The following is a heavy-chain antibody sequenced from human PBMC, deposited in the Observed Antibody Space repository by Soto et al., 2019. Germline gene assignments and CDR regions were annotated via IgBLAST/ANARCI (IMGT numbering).Heavy chain of an antibody. CDR2: IIPLFGTT. J-gene: IGHJ6*02. V-gene: IGHV1-69*01. CDR3: AAELEFGKLSVV. CDR1: GDTFKNCV. Sequence: QVQVVQSGVEVRRPGSSVKVSCKASGDTFKNCVISWVRQAPGQGLEWMGGIIPLFGTTHFAQRFQGRLTITTDESPTTAYMDLSRLRSKDTATYYCAAELEFGKLSVVWGQGTTVIVSS. D-gene: IGHD1-1*01.